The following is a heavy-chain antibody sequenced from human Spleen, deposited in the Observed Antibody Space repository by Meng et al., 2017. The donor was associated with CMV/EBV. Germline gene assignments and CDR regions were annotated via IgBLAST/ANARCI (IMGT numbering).Heavy chain of an antibody. D-gene: IGHD2-2*01. J-gene: IGHJ6*02. V-gene: IGHV3-48*03. CDR3: AREGYCSSTSCHYYYYGMDV. CDR1: GFTFSNYE. CDR2: ISSSSSYI. Sequence: EVQLVESGGGLVQPGGSLRLSCVASGFTFSNYELNWVRQAPGKGLEWVSSISSSSSYIYYADSVKGRFTISRDNAKNSLYLQMNSLRAEDTAVYYCAREGYCSSTSCHYYYYGMDVWGQGTTVTVSS.